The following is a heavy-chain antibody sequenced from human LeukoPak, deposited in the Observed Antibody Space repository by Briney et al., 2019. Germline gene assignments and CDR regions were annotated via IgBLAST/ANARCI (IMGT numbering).Heavy chain of an antibody. CDR2: INEDGTLK. Sequence: GGSLRLSCAASGFTFRTYWMSWVRQAPGKGLEWVANINEDGTLKFYVESVRGRFVISRDNVESSLSLEMNSLRTEDTAIYYCTTNLQNRGVYSRFDYWGQGTLITVSS. J-gene: IGHJ4*02. CDR3: TTNLQNRGVYSRFDY. V-gene: IGHV3-7*03. D-gene: IGHD2-15*01. CDR1: GFTFRTYW.